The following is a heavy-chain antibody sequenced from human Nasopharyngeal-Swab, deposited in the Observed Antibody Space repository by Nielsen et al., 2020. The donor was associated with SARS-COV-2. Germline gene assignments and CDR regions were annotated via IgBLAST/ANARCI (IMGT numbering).Heavy chain of an antibody. CDR2: IYHSGST. Sequence: WIRQPPGKGLEWIGYIYHSGSTYYNPSLKSRVTISVDRSKNQFSLKLSSVTAADTAVYYCARGVDTAMVKDYHGMDVWGQGTTVTVSS. CDR3: ARGVDTAMVKDYHGMDV. J-gene: IGHJ6*02. D-gene: IGHD5-18*01. V-gene: IGHV4-30-2*01.